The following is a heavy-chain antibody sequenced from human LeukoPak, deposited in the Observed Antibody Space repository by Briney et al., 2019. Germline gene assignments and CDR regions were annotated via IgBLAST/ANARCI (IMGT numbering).Heavy chain of an antibody. Sequence: PSETLSLTCTVSGGSISSSSYYWGWIRQPPGKGLEWIGSIYYSASTQYNPSLKSRLTISLDTSKNQFSLKLTSVTAADTAVYYCARRAVAENYFDYWGQETLVTDSS. CDR2: IYYSAST. J-gene: IGHJ4*02. CDR3: ARRAVAENYFDY. CDR1: GGSISSSSYY. D-gene: IGHD6-19*01. V-gene: IGHV4-39*01.